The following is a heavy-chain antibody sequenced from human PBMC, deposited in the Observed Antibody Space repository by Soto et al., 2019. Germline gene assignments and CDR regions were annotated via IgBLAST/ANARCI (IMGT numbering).Heavy chain of an antibody. V-gene: IGHV4-30-2*01. CDR1: GGSITSGGYS. D-gene: IGHD4-17*01. CDR2: VFLSGKS. J-gene: IGHJ2*01. CDR3: ARGGETTVAPFWYFVL. Sequence: QLQLQESGSGLIKASETLSLTCTVSGGSITSGGYSWSCVRQPPGKGPEWIGYVFLSGKSHHNRSLVGRVAISIDRSRNQSSLKLRSGTAAVTAICFCARGGETTVAPFWYFVLCGGVTLVTVSS.